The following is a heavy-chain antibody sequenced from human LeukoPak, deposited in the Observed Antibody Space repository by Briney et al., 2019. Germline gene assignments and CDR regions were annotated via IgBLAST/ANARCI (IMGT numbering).Heavy chain of an antibody. J-gene: IGHJ4*02. CDR1: GGSISSYY. V-gene: IGHV4-34*01. Sequence: SETLSLTCTVSGGSISSYYWSWIRQPPGKGLEWIGEINHSGSTNYNPSLKSRVTISVDTSKNQFSLKLSSVTAADTAVYYCARLWVRGRSFDYWGQGTLVTVSS. CDR2: INHSGST. D-gene: IGHD1-26*01. CDR3: ARLWVRGRSFDY.